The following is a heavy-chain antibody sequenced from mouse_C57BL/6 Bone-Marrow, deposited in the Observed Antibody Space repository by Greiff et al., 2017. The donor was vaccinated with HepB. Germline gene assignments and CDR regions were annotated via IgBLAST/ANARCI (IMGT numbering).Heavy chain of an antibody. CDR3: ARYGITTRYFDV. CDR1: GYTFTSYW. V-gene: IGHV1-55*01. Sequence: QVHVKQPGAELVKPGASVKMSCKASGYTFTSYWITWVKQRPGQGLEWIGDIYPGSGSTNYNEKFKSKATLTVDTSSSTAYMQLSSLTSEDSAVYYCARYGITTRYFDVWGTGTTVTVSS. D-gene: IGHD2-4*01. CDR2: IYPGSGST. J-gene: IGHJ1*03.